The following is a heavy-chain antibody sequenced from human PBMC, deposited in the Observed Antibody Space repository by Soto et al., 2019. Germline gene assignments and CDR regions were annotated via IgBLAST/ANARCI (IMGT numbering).Heavy chain of an antibody. CDR1: GGSFSGYY. CDR3: AREYTYGSNFFDC. V-gene: IGHV4-34*01. J-gene: IGHJ4*02. D-gene: IGHD5-18*01. CDR2: VNHSGST. Sequence: SETLSLTCAVYGGSFSGYYWSWIRQPPGKGLEWIGEVNHSGSTNYNPSLKSRVIISVDTSKNQFSLSLTSVTAADTAVYYCAREYTYGSNFFDCWGQGALVTVSS.